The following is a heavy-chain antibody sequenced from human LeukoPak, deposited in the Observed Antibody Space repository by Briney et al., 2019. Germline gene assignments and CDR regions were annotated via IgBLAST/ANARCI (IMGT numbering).Heavy chain of an antibody. J-gene: IGHJ4*02. V-gene: IGHV3-66*01. Sequence: GGSLRLSCAASGFSVSNNYINWVRQAPGKGLEWVSVIYIGGTTYYADSVKGRFTVSRDNSKNTVYLQMNSLRVEDTAVYYCAGDSYGWDYFDYWGQGALVTVSS. CDR1: GFSVSNNY. D-gene: IGHD5-18*01. CDR2: IYIGGTT. CDR3: AGDSYGWDYFDY.